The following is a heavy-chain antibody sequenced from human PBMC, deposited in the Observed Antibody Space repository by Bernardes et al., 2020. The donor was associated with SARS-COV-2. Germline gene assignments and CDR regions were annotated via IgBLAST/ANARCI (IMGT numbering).Heavy chain of an antibody. J-gene: IGHJ6*02. V-gene: IGHV1-18*04. CDR2: ISVYNGNT. CDR1: GYTFSSHG. D-gene: IGHD3-3*01. CDR3: AREGHYYYNGMDV. Sequence: ASVKVSCKASGYTFSSHGISWVRQAPGQGLEWMGWISVYNGNTKYAQKIQGRATMTTDTSTSIAYMELRNLRSDDTAVYYCAREGHYYYNGMDVWGQGTT.